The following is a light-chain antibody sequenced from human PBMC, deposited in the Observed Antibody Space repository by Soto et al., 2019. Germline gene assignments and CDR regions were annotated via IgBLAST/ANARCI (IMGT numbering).Light chain of an antibody. CDR1: SRDVCGYNY. CDR3: YSYTSSDTYV. J-gene: IGLJ1*01. Sequence: QSVLTQPASVSGSPGQSITISCAGTSRDVCGYNYVSWYQHHPGKVQQLMIYDVSNRPSGVSNRFSGSKSGNTASLTISGLQAEDEADYYCYSYTSSDTYVFGTGTKVTVL. CDR2: DVS. V-gene: IGLV2-14*03.